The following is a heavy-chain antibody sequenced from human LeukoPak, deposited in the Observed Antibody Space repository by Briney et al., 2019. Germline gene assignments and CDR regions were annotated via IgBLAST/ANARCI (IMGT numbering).Heavy chain of an antibody. CDR2: ISASGGST. J-gene: IGHJ4*02. Sequence: PGGSLRLSCAASGFTFSSYAMSWVRQAPGKGLERVSAISASGGSTYYADSVKGRFTVSRDKSKNTLYLQMTSLRAEDTAVYYCAKEGSSGWYSFFDYWGPGTLVTVSS. CDR3: AKEGSSGWYSFFDY. V-gene: IGHV3-23*01. CDR1: GFTFSSYA. D-gene: IGHD6-19*01.